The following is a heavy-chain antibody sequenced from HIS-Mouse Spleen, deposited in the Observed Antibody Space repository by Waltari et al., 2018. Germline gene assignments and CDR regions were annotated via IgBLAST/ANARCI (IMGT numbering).Heavy chain of an antibody. CDR1: GGSISSSSYY. CDR3: AREIPYSSSWYDWYFDL. J-gene: IGHJ2*01. Sequence: QLQLPESGPGLVKPSETLSLTCTVSGGSISSSSYYLGWIRQPPGKGLELIGSIYYSGSTYYNPSLKSRVTISVDTSKNQFSLKLSSVTAADTAVYYCAREIPYSSSWYDWYFDLWGRGTLVTVSS. V-gene: IGHV4-39*07. CDR2: IYYSGST. D-gene: IGHD6-13*01.